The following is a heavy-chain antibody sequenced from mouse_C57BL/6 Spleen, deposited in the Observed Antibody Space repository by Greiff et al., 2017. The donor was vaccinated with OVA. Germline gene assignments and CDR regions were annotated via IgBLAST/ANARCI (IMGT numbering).Heavy chain of an antibody. CDR1: GYTFTDYY. CDR3: ARSYYSNWFAD. D-gene: IGHD2-5*01. J-gene: IGHJ3*01. Sequence: EVQLQQSGPELVKPGASVKISCKASGYTFTDYYMNWVKQSHGKSLEWIGDINPNNGGTSYNQKFKGKATLTVDKSSSTAYMELRSLTSEDSAVYYCARSYYSNWFADWGQGTLVTVSA. V-gene: IGHV1-26*01. CDR2: INPNNGGT.